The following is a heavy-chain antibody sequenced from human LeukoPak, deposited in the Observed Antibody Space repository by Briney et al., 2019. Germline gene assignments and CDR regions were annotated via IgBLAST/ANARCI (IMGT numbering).Heavy chain of an antibody. CDR1: GGSISSYY. CDR2: IYYSGST. Sequence: SETLSLTCTVSGGSISSYYWSWIRQPPGKGLEWIGYIYYSGSTNYNPSLKSRVTISVDTSKNQFSLKLSSVTAADTAVYYCARVSGSSWYNYYYYMDVWGKGTTVTVSS. J-gene: IGHJ6*03. V-gene: IGHV4-59*01. CDR3: ARVSGSSWYNYYYYMDV. D-gene: IGHD6-13*01.